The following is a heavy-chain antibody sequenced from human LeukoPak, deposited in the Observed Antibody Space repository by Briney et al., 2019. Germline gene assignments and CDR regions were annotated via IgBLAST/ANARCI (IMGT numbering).Heavy chain of an antibody. CDR1: GFTFSSYA. CDR2: ISGSDGST. Sequence: GGSLRLSCAASGFTFSSYAMSWVRQAPGKGLEWASAISGSDGSTYYADSVKGRFTISRDNSENTLYLQMNSLRVEDTAVYYCAREIYHYGSGNYYGGYFPDSWGQGTLVTVSS. J-gene: IGHJ4*02. V-gene: IGHV3-23*01. CDR3: AREIYHYGSGNYYGGYFPDS. D-gene: IGHD3-10*01.